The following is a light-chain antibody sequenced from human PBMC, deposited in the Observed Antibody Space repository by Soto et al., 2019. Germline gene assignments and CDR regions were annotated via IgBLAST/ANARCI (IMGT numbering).Light chain of an antibody. CDR2: GTS. J-gene: IGKJ1*01. V-gene: IGKV3-20*01. CDR3: QQSYSSPPT. Sequence: EIVLTQSPCTLSLSAGERATLSCRASQSVSNNYLAWYQQKNGQAPRLLIYGTSSRATGIPDRFSGSRYGPDFNLTISSLQPEDFATYYCQQSYSSPPTFGQGTKVDIK. CDR1: QSVSNNY.